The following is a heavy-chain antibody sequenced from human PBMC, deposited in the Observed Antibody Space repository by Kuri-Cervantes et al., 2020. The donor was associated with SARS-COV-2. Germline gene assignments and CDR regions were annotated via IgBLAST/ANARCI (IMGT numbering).Heavy chain of an antibody. CDR1: GYTFTSYA. D-gene: IGHD4-11*01. Sequence: VKVSCKASGYTFTSYAMHWVRQAPGQRLEWMGWINAGNGNTKYSQKFQGRVTITRDTSASTAYMELSSLRSEDTAVYYCARDHPYSNYDYYYYGMDVWGQGTTVTVSS. CDR3: ARDHPYSNYDYYYYGMDV. V-gene: IGHV1-3*01. CDR2: INAGNGNT. J-gene: IGHJ6*02.